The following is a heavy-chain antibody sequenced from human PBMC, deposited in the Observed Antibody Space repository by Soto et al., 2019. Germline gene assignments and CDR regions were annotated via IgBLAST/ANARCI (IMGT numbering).Heavy chain of an antibody. Sequence: ALVKVTLRASGYTFTGYHIHWVRPATGQGLEWMGWINPNSGGTNYAQKFQGRVTMTKDTSISTAYMELSRLRADDTTVYYCARERRIAAAGKRRGNWCDPWGQGTLVTVYS. V-gene: IGHV1-2*02. CDR3: ARERRIAAAGKRRGNWCDP. CDR1: GYTFTGYH. J-gene: IGHJ5*02. D-gene: IGHD6-13*01. CDR2: INPNSGGT.